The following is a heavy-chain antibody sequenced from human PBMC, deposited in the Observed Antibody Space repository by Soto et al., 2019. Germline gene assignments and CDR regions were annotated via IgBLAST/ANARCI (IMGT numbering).Heavy chain of an antibody. D-gene: IGHD5-18*01. CDR1: GFTFSSYG. CDR2: ISYDGSNK. Sequence: QVQLVESGGGVVQPGRSLRLSCAASGFTFSSYGMHWVRQAPGKGLEWVAVISYDGSNKYYADSVKGRFTISRDNSKNTLYLQMNSLRAEDTAVYYCAASGYSYGPYYYGMDVWGQGTTVIVSS. CDR3: AASGYSYGPYYYGMDV. J-gene: IGHJ6*02. V-gene: IGHV3-30*03.